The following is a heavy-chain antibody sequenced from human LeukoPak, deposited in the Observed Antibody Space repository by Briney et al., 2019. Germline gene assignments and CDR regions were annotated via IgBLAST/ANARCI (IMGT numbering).Heavy chain of an antibody. V-gene: IGHV4-38-2*02. Sequence: SETLSLTCTVSAYSISSGYYWGWIRQPPGKGLEWIGSIYHSGTTSYNPSHKSRVTISVDTSKNQISLNLSSVTAADTARYYCARDRGRDGYGLGSLAYYFDYWGQGTLVTVSS. J-gene: IGHJ4*02. CDR2: IYHSGTT. D-gene: IGHD5-24*01. CDR1: AYSISSGYY. CDR3: ARDRGRDGYGLGSLAYYFDY.